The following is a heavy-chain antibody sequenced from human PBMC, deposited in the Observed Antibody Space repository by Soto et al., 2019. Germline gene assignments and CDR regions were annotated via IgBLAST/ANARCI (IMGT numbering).Heavy chain of an antibody. V-gene: IGHV3-23*01. CDR3: ARGMTTVLRY. D-gene: IGHD4-4*01. Sequence: EVQLLESGGGLVQPGGSLRLSCAASGFTFSNFDMSWVRQAPGKGLEWVSGISSNIYYADSMRGRFTISRDNSKNTLYLQMTSLRAEDAAVYYCARGMTTVLRYWGQGTLVSVSS. CDR1: GFTFSNFD. CDR2: ISSNI. J-gene: IGHJ4*02.